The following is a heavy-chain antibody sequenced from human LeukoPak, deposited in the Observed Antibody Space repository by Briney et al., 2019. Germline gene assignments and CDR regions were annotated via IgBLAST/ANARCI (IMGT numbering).Heavy chain of an antibody. D-gene: IGHD2-2*01. CDR3: ASTERCSTTCPLDY. CDR2: INHSGST. V-gene: IGHV4-34*01. CDR1: GGSFRGYY. J-gene: IGHJ4*02. Sequence: SETLSVTCAVYGGSFRGYYWSWIRQPPGKGLEWIGEINHSGSTNYNPSLKSRVTISLDTSMKKFSLKLNSVTAADTAVYYCASTERCSTTCPLDYWGQGTLVTVSS.